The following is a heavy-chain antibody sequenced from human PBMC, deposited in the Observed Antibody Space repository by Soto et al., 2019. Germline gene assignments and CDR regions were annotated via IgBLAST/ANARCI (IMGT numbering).Heavy chain of an antibody. CDR2: ISGSGRST. J-gene: IGHJ6*02. CDR3: AQADSSRNYYYGMDV. D-gene: IGHD3-22*01. Sequence: PGRSLRLSCAASGFTFSRYAMSWVRQAPGKGLEWVSAISGSGRSTYYADSLKGRFTISRDNSKNTLYLQMNSLRADDTAVYYCAQADSSRNYYYGMDVWGQGTTVTVSS. CDR1: GFTFSRYA. V-gene: IGHV3-23*01.